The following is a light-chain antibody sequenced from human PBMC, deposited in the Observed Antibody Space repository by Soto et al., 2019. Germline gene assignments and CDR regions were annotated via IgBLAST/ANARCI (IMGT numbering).Light chain of an antibody. CDR2: GAS. CDR1: QSISDT. CDR3: QQYNNWPWT. J-gene: IGKJ1*01. V-gene: IGKV3-15*01. Sequence: DIVLTQSQTTLSVSPGGRATRSCRASQSISDTLAWYQQKPGQAPRLLIYGASTRAPGFPARFSGSGSGTDFTLTISSLQSEDFAVYYCQQYNNWPWTFGQGTKVDI.